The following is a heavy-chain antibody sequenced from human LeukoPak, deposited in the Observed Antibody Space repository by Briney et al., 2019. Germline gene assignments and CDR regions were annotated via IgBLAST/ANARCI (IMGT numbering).Heavy chain of an antibody. CDR2: IYTSGST. J-gene: IGHJ4*02. Sequence: SETLSLTCTVSGGSISSYYWSWIRQPAGKGLEWIGRIYTSGSTNYNPSLKSRVTMSVDTSKNQFFLKLSSVTAADTAVYYCARGSRIAVAGHFDYWGQGTLVTVSS. CDR3: ARGSRIAVAGHFDY. CDR1: GGSISSYY. V-gene: IGHV4-4*07. D-gene: IGHD6-19*01.